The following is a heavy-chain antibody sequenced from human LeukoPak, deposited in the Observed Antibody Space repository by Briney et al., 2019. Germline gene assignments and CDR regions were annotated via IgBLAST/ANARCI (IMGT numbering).Heavy chain of an antibody. CDR3: VRSFRYNWFDP. Sequence: PSETLSLTCTVSGDSISTSNSYWGWIRQPPGKGLEWIGSIYYTGSPYYNPSLKNRVTISLDTSKNQFSLKLSSVTAADTAVYYCVRSFRYNWFDPWGQGTLVTVSS. CDR2: IYYTGSP. CDR1: GDSISTSNSY. V-gene: IGHV4-39*07. J-gene: IGHJ5*02. D-gene: IGHD3-10*01.